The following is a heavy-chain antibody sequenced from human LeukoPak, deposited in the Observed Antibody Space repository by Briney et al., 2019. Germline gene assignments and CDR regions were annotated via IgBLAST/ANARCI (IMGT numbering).Heavy chain of an antibody. Sequence: SETLSLTCTVSGGSISSSSYYWGWIRQPPGKGLEWIGSICYSGSTYYNPSLKSRVTISVDTSKNQFSLKLSSVTAADTAVYYCARRRLRYFDWWGQGTLVTVSS. J-gene: IGHJ4*02. CDR1: GGSISSSSYY. D-gene: IGHD3-9*01. CDR3: ARRRLRYFDW. CDR2: ICYSGST. V-gene: IGHV4-39*01.